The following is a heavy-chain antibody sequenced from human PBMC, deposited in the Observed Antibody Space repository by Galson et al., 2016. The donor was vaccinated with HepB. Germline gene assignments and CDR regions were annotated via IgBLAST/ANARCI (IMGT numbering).Heavy chain of an antibody. CDR1: GASIRSGDYY. CDR3: ARDGSGNSAFERPYFDY. V-gene: IGHV4-30-4*01. D-gene: IGHD5-12*01. J-gene: IGHJ4*02. CDR2: MYYSGSI. Sequence: TLSLNCTVSGASIRSGDYYWTWIRQTPGKGLEWIGYMYYSGSIYYNPSLKSRITMSVDTSKNQFSLKLSSVTAADTAVYYCARDGSGNSAFERPYFDYWGQGILVTVSS.